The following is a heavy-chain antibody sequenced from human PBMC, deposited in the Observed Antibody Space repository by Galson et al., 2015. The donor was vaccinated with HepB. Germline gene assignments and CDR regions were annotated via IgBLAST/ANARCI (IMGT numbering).Heavy chain of an antibody. J-gene: IGHJ6*02. CDR1: GFTFSSYS. CDR3: ASNGRISYYGMDV. V-gene: IGHV3-21*01. Sequence: SLRLSCAASGFTFSSYSMNWVRQAPGKGLEWVSSISSSSSYIYYADSVRGRFTISRDNAKNSLYLQMNSLRAEDTAVYYCASNGRISYYGMDVWGQGTTVTVSS. CDR2: ISSSSSYI.